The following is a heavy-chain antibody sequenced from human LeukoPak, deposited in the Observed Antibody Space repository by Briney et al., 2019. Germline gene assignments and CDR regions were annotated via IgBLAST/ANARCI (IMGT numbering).Heavy chain of an antibody. D-gene: IGHD4-17*01. Sequence: SETLSLICAVYGGSFSGYYWSWIRQPPGKGLEWIGEINHSGSTNYNPSLKSRVTISVDTSKNQFSLKLSSVTAADTAVYYCARGLEYGDYEIDYWGQGTLVTVSS. CDR3: ARGLEYGDYEIDY. CDR1: GGSFSGYY. CDR2: INHSGST. J-gene: IGHJ4*02. V-gene: IGHV4-34*01.